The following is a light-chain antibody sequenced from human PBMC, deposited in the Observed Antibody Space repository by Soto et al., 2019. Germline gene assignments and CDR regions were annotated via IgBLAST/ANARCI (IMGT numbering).Light chain of an antibody. V-gene: IGLV2-14*01. CDR1: SSDVGGYNY. J-gene: IGLJ1*01. Sequence: QSVLRHPASVSGSPGQSITISCTGTSSDVGGYNYVSWYQQHPGKAPKLMIYEVSNRPSGVSNRFSGSKSGNTASLTISGLQAEDEADHYCSSYTSSSNHVFGTGTKVTVL. CDR2: EVS. CDR3: SSYTSSSNHV.